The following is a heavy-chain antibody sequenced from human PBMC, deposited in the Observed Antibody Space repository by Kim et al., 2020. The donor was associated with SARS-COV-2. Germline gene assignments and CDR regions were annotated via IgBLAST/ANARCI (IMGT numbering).Heavy chain of an antibody. CDR3: ASAGYYYDTRDFDY. D-gene: IGHD3-22*01. V-gene: IGHV3-7*03. Sequence: YLDALKGRFTISRDDAKSSLSLQRGSLRVEDTAMYYCASAGYYYDTRDFDYWGQGTLVTVSS. J-gene: IGHJ4*02.